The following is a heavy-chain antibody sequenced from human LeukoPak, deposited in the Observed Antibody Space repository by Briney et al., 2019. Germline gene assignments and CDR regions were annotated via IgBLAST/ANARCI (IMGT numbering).Heavy chain of an antibody. V-gene: IGHV1-18*01. D-gene: IGHD5-12*01. CDR3: ARVGYSGYDWEWYFDY. CDR2: ISAYNGNT. J-gene: IGHJ4*02. Sequence: ASVKVSCKASGYTFTSYGISWVRQAPGQGLEWMGWISAYNGNTNYAQKLQGRVTMTIDTSTSTAYMELRSLRSDDTAVYYCARVGYSGYDWEWYFDYWGQGTLVTVSS. CDR1: GYTFTSYG.